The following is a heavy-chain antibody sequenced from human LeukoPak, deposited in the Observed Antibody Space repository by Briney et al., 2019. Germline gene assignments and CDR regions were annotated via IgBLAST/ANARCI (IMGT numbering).Heavy chain of an antibody. CDR2: IYYSGST. D-gene: IGHD6-19*01. Sequence: SETLSLTCTVSGGSISNYYWSWIRQPPGKGLEWIGYIYYSGSTNYNPSLKSRVTISVDTSKNQFSLKLSSVTAADTAVYYCARSSGWYYFDYWGQGTLVTVSS. V-gene: IGHV4-59*12. CDR3: ARSSGWYYFDY. J-gene: IGHJ4*02. CDR1: GGSISNYY.